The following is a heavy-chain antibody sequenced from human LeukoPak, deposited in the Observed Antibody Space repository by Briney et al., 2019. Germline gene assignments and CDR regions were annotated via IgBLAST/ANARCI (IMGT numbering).Heavy chain of an antibody. Sequence: ASVKVSCKASGYTFTGYYMHWVRQAPGQGLEWMGWINPNSGGTNYAQKFQGRVTMTRDTSISTAYMELSRLRSDDTAVYYCAGAQRDLGYCSGGSCYVQYYWGQGTLVTVSS. V-gene: IGHV1-2*02. D-gene: IGHD2-15*01. CDR2: INPNSGGT. CDR1: GYTFTGYY. CDR3: AGAQRDLGYCSGGSCYVQYY. J-gene: IGHJ4*02.